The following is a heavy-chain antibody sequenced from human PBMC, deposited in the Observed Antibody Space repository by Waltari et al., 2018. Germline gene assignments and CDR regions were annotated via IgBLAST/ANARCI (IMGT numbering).Heavy chain of an antibody. J-gene: IGHJ4*02. CDR2: IYKSGST. CDR1: GDSIRRGSYY. Sequence: QVQLQESGPGLVKPSQTLSLTCTVSGDSIRRGSYYWTWIRQPAGKGLEWIGHIYKSGSTNYNPSLKTRLSISMNKSNNQLSLTLKSVTAADTAVYYCARDRGPDVNEAMGLDYWGQGTRVTVSS. D-gene: IGHD3-10*01. V-gene: IGHV4-61*02. CDR3: ARDRGPDVNEAMGLDY.